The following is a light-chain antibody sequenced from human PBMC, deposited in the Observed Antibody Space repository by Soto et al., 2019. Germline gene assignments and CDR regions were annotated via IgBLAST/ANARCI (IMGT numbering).Light chain of an antibody. CDR3: TQGTHWPTT. CDR2: KVS. CDR1: QSLVYSDGNTY. V-gene: IGKV2-30*01. Sequence: DVVMTQSPLSLPVTLGQPASISCRSSQSLVYSDGNTYLNWFQQRPGQSPRRLIYKVSNRDSGVPDRFSGSGSGTDFTLNISRVEAEDVRVYYCTQGTHWPTTFGQGTKVEIK. J-gene: IGKJ1*01.